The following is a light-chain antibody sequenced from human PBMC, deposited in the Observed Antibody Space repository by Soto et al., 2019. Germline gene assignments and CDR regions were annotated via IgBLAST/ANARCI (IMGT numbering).Light chain of an antibody. CDR2: DVS. CDR1: SSDVGSYNL. J-gene: IGLJ1*01. V-gene: IGLV2-11*01. Sequence: QSALTQPASVSGSPGQSITISCTGTSSDVGSYNLVSWYQQHPGKAPKLIIYDVSKRPSGVPDRFSGSKSGNTASLTISGLQAEDEADYYCCSYAGSYTLYVFGTGTKVTVL. CDR3: CSYAGSYTLYV.